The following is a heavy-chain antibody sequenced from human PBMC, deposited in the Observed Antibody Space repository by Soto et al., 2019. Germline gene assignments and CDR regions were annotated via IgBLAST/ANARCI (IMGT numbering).Heavy chain of an antibody. J-gene: IGHJ6*02. D-gene: IGHD3-3*01. V-gene: IGHV1-18*01. CDR2: ISAYNGNT. CDR3: ARAITIFGVAPTHYYYYGMDV. CDR1: GYTFTSYG. Sequence: ASVKVSCKASGYTFTSYGISWVRQAPGQGLEWMGWISAYNGNTNYAQKLQGRVTMTTDTSTRTAYIELRSLRSDDTAVYYCARAITIFGVAPTHYYYYGMDVWGQGTTVTVSS.